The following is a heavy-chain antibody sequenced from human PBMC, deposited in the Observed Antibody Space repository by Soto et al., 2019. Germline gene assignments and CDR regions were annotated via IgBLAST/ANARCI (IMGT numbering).Heavy chain of an antibody. CDR3: ARDRYSSSWYSSYYYYYGMDV. V-gene: IGHV6-1*01. J-gene: IGHJ6*02. D-gene: IGHD6-13*01. Sequence: PSQTLSLTCAISGDSVSGNSAAWNWIRQSPSRGLEWLGRTYYRSKWYNDYAVSVKSRITVTPDTSKNQFSLKLSSVTAADTAVYYCARDRYSSSWYSSYYYYYGMDVWGQGTTVTVSS. CDR2: TYYRSKWYN. CDR1: GDSVSGNSAA.